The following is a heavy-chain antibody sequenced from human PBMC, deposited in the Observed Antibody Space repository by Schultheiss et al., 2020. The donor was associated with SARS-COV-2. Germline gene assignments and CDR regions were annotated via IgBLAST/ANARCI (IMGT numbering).Heavy chain of an antibody. Sequence: SETLSLTCAVSGGSISSSNWWSWVRQPPGKGLEWIGEIYHSGSTNYNPSLKSRVTISVDTSKNQFSLKLSSVTAADTAVYYCAREGSAMVQSRFDYWGQGTLVTSPQ. CDR1: GGSISSSNW. CDR3: AREGSAMVQSRFDY. V-gene: IGHV4-4*02. CDR2: IYHSGST. D-gene: IGHD5-18*01. J-gene: IGHJ4*02.